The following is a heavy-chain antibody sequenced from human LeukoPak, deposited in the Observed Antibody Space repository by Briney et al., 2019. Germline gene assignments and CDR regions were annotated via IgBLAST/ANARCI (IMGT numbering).Heavy chain of an antibody. J-gene: IGHJ3*02. CDR1: DGSISSYY. CDR3: AAESYYYDSSGYYSDAFDI. Sequence: SETLSLTCTVSDGSISSYYWSWIRQPAGKGLEWIGRIYTSGSTNYNPSLKSRVTMSVDTSKNQFSLKLSSVTAADTAVYYCAAESYYYDSSGYYSDAFDIWGQGTMVTVSS. CDR2: IYTSGST. V-gene: IGHV4-4*07. D-gene: IGHD3-22*01.